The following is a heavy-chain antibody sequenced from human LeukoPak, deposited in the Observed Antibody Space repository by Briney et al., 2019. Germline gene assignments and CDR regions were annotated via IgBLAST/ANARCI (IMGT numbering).Heavy chain of an antibody. CDR1: GFSLRTSGVG. CDR2: IYWDDDK. Sequence: SGPTLINPPPPLALTYTFSGFSLRTSGVGVGWIRQPPGKALEWLTLIYWDDDKRYSPSLKSRLTITKDTSKNQVVLTMTNMDPVDTATYYCAHEPVGGPDYWGQGTLVTVSS. D-gene: IGHD1-14*01. V-gene: IGHV2-5*02. J-gene: IGHJ4*02. CDR3: AHEPVGGPDY.